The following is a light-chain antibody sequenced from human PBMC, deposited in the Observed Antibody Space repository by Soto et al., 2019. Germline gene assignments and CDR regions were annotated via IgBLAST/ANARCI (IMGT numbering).Light chain of an antibody. Sequence: EIVLTQSPGTLSVSPGETATLSYRASQSVSTNYLAWYQQKPGQAPRLLIYGASTKATGIPDRFSGSGSGTDFTLTISRLEPEDIAVYYCQQYGSSPLLTFGGGTKVEIK. CDR2: GAS. CDR1: QSVSTNY. V-gene: IGKV3-20*01. J-gene: IGKJ4*01. CDR3: QQYGSSPLLT.